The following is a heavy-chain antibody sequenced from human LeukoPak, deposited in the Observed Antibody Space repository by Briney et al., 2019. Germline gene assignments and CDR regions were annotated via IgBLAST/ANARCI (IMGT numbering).Heavy chain of an antibody. J-gene: IGHJ4*02. CDR1: GFTFSSYV. D-gene: IGHD2-2*01. Sequence: QPGGSLRLSCAASGFTFSSYVMTWVRQAPGKGLEWVATIGTVGDTYHADSVKGRFTISRDDSKNTLYLQMNSLRAEDTAVYYCAKDYQRALAPDYWGQGTLVTVSP. CDR3: AKDYQRALAPDY. V-gene: IGHV3-23*01. CDR2: IGTVGDT.